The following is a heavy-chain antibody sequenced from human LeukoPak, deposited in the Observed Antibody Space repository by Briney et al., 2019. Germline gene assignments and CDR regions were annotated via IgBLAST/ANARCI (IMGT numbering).Heavy chain of an antibody. CDR1: GFSMSVYW. D-gene: IGHD3-22*01. CDR2: IKQDGSER. V-gene: IGHV3-7*01. Sequence: GGSLRLSCEASGFSMSVYWMSWVRQAPRKGLEWVGNIKQDGSERNYVDSVKGRFTISRDNAKKSLYLQINSLRAEDTAVYYCARDWGAYYHFFDYWGQGTLVTVSS. J-gene: IGHJ4*02. CDR3: ARDWGAYYHFFDY.